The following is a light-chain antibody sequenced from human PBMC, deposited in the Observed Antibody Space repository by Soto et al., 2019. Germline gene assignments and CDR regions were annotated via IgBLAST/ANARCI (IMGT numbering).Light chain of an antibody. CDR3: SSYGGNSNYV. CDR1: SSDVGLYDY. J-gene: IGLJ1*01. Sequence: QSALTQPPSASGSPGQSVTISCTGTSSDVGLYDYVSWYQQHPGKVPKLLISEVSKRPSGVPDRFSGSKSGNTASLTVSGLQAEDEADYYCSSYGGNSNYVFGTGTKLTVL. V-gene: IGLV2-8*01. CDR2: EVS.